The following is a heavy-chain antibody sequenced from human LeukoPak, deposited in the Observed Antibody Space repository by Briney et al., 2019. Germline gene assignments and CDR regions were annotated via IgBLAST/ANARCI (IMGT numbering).Heavy chain of an antibody. V-gene: IGHV3-7*01. J-gene: IGHJ4*02. Sequence: GGSLRLSCAASGFTFSNYWMSWVRKAPGKGLEWVANIRHDRDERFYVDSVKGRFTISRDNAKNSVFLQMNSLRAEDTAVYYCARGGSRGSFWGQGILVTVSS. CDR1: GFTFSNYW. CDR2: IRHDRDER. CDR3: ARGGSRGSF. D-gene: IGHD1-26*01.